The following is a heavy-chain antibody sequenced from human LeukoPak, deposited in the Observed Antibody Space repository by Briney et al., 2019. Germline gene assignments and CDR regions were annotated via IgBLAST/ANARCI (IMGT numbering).Heavy chain of an antibody. CDR2: IYPGDSDT. CDR3: ARHIAPGYNSGWYFDY. J-gene: IGHJ4*02. D-gene: IGHD6-19*01. CDR1: GSTFTNNW. Sequence: GESLKISCKGSGSTFTNNWIAWVRQMPGKGLEWMGIIYPGDSDTRYSPSFQDQVTISADKSISTAYLQWSSLKASDTAMYYCARHIAPGYNSGWYFDYWGQGTLVTVSS. V-gene: IGHV5-51*01.